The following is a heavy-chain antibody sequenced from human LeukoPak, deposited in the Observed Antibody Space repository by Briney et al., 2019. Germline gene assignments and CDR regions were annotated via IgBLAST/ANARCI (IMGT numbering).Heavy chain of an antibody. CDR3: ASQVRSPTFDAFDI. Sequence: GGSLRLSCAAPGFTFSSYAMSWVRQPPGKGLQWVSSISSSSSHLYYADSVNGRFTISRDNAKNSLYLQMNSLRAEDTAVYYCASQVRSPTFDAFDIWGQGTMVTVSS. V-gene: IGHV3-21*01. CDR1: GFTFSSYA. J-gene: IGHJ3*02. CDR2: ISSSSSHL.